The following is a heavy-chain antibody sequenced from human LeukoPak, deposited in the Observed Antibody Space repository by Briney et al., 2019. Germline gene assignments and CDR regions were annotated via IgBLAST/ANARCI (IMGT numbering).Heavy chain of an antibody. J-gene: IGHJ4*02. D-gene: IGHD3-22*01. CDR2: IYYSGST. V-gene: IGHV4-30-4*01. CDR3: AASSGAFDY. Sequence: SETLSLTCTVSGGSISSGDYYWGWIRQPPGKGLEWIGYIYYSGSTYYNPSLKSRVTISVDTSKNQFSLKLSSVTAADTTVYYCAASSGAFDYWGQGTLVTVSS. CDR1: GGSISSGDYY.